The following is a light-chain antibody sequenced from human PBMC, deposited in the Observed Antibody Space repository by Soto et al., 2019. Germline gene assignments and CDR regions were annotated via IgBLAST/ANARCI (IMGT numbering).Light chain of an antibody. CDR3: QQYNNWPRT. Sequence: EIVMTQSPATLSVSPGERATLSCRASQSVSSNLAWYQQKPGQAPRLLIYGASTRDTGIPARFSGSGSGTDFTLTISSLQSEDFVAYYCQQYNNWPRTFGQGTKVEIK. CDR2: GAS. V-gene: IGKV3-15*01. CDR1: QSVSSN. J-gene: IGKJ1*01.